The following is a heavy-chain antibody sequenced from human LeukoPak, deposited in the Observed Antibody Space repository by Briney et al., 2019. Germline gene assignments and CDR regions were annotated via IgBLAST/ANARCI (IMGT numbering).Heavy chain of an antibody. Sequence: GGSLRLSCAASGFTFSNYGMNWVRQAPGKGLEWVSYTSGGGTTIYYADSVKGRFTISRDSAKDSLDLQMNSLRAEDTAVYYCAREPVYYYYMDVWGKGTTVTVSS. CDR1: GFTFSNYG. CDR3: AREPVYYYYMDV. J-gene: IGHJ6*03. V-gene: IGHV3-48*01. CDR2: TSGGGTTI.